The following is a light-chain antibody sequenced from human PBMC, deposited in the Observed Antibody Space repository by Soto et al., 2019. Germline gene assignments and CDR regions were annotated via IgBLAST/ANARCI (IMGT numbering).Light chain of an antibody. CDR3: SSYTSSSSWV. J-gene: IGLJ3*02. CDR2: EVS. V-gene: IGLV2-14*01. CDR1: SSDVGGYNY. Sequence: QSVLTQPASVSGSPGQSITISCTGTSSDVGGYNYVSWYQQHPGKAPKLTIYEVSNRPSGGSNRFSGSKSGNTASLTISGLQAEDEADYYCSSYTSSSSWVFGGGTKLTVL.